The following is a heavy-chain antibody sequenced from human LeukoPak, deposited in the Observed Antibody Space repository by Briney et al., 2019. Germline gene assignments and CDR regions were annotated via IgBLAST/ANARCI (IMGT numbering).Heavy chain of an antibody. D-gene: IGHD3-22*01. Sequence: GGSLIPSFAASGFPFSSYEMNWVRQAPGQGLESVSYISSSGSSIYYAASVKGRFTISRDNAKNSLYLQMNSLRAEDTAVYYCAELGITMSGCGWGKGSTVTVPS. CDR3: AELGITMSGCG. J-gene: IGHJ6*01. V-gene: IGHV3-48*03. CDR1: GFPFSSYE. CDR2: ISSSGSSI.